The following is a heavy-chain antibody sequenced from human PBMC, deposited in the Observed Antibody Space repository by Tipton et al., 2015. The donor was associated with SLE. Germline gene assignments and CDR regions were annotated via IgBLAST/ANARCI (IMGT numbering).Heavy chain of an antibody. Sequence: QLVQSGAEVRKPGDSVQVSCKASGYTFTNYDISWVRQAPGQGLEWMGWISANNGETKYAQRFQGRVSMTTDTSTSTTYMALRSARSDDTAIYYCARECSGTGCLDYWGQGTLVTVSS. CDR3: ARECSGTGCLDY. CDR2: ISANNGET. V-gene: IGHV1-18*01. D-gene: IGHD2-8*02. CDR1: GYTFTNYD. J-gene: IGHJ4*02.